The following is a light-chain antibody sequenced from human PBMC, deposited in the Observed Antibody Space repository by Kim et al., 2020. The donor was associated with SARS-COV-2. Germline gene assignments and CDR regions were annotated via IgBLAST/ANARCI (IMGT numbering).Light chain of an antibody. Sequence: DIVLTQSPATLSVSPGERATLSCRASQSVRTNVAWYQQKPGQSPRLLIYDASTRATGIPGTFSGSGSGTEFTLTISGLQSEDFAVYYCQQYNKWPQTFGQGTKLGI. CDR1: QSVRTN. J-gene: IGKJ2*01. V-gene: IGKV3-15*01. CDR3: QQYNKWPQT. CDR2: DAS.